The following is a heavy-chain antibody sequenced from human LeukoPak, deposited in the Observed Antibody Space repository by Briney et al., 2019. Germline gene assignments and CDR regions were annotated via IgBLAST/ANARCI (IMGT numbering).Heavy chain of an antibody. V-gene: IGHV4-34*01. J-gene: IGHJ4*02. CDR2: INHSGST. CDR3: ARGLIPFRTGYYYDSSGYYGYFDY. Sequence: SETLSLTCAVYGGSFSGYYWSWIRQPPGKGLEWIGEINHSGSTNYNPSLKSRVTISVDTSKNQFSLKLSSVTAADTAVYYCARGLIPFRTGYYYDSSGYYGYFDYWGQGTLVTVSS. D-gene: IGHD3-22*01. CDR1: GGSFSGYY.